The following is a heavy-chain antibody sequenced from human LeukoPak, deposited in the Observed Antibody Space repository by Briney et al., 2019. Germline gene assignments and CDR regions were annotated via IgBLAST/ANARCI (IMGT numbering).Heavy chain of an antibody. V-gene: IGHV4-31*03. Sequence: SQTLSLTCTVSGGSISSGGYYWSWIRQHPGKGLEWIGYIYYSGSTYYNPSLKSRVTISVDTSKNQFSLKLTSVTAADTAVYYCARGVITTTSYNWFDPWGQGTLVTVSS. D-gene: IGHD3-16*01. CDR3: ARGVITTTSYNWFDP. CDR2: IYYSGST. CDR1: GGSISSGGYY. J-gene: IGHJ5*02.